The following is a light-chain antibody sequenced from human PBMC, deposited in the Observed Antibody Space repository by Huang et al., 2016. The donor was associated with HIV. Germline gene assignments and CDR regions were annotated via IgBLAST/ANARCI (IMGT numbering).Light chain of an antibody. V-gene: IGKV1-33*01. CDR3: QHFDNLALT. CDR1: QDISNY. Sequence: DIQMTQSPSSLSASVGDRVTITCQASQDISNYLNWYQQKPGKAPKLLIYEASNLETGVQSRFSGIGSGTDFTFTISSLQPEDIATYYCQHFDNLALTFGGGTKVQIK. CDR2: EAS. J-gene: IGKJ4*01.